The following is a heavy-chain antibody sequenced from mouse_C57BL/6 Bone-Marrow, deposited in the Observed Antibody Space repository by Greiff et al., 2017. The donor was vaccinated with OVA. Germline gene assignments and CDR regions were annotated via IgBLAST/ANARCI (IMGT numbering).Heavy chain of an antibody. J-gene: IGHJ1*03. CDR3: ARLDYGSSYWYFDV. CDR1: GYTFTSYT. CDR2: ITPSSGYT. D-gene: IGHD1-1*01. Sequence: VKLQESGAELARPGASVKMSCKASGYTFTSYTMHWVKQRPGQGLEWIGYITPSSGYTKYNQKFKDKATLTAAKSSSTAYMQLSSLTSEDSAVYYFARLDYGSSYWYFDVWGTGTTVTVSS. V-gene: IGHV1-4*01.